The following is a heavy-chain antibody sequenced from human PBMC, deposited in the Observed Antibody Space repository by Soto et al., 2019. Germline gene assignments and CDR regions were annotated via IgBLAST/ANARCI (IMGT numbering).Heavy chain of an antibody. J-gene: IGHJ6*02. V-gene: IGHV1-69*13. CDR1: GGTFSSYA. D-gene: IGHD6-13*01. CDR3: ARGGYSSTWSNLLDRSGLDV. Sequence: SVKVSCKASGGTFSSYAISWVRQAPGQGLEWMGGIIPIFGTANYAQKFQGRVTITADESTSTAYMELSGLRSGDTAVYYCARGGYSSTWSNLLDRSGLDVWGQGTTVTVSS. CDR2: IIPIFGTA.